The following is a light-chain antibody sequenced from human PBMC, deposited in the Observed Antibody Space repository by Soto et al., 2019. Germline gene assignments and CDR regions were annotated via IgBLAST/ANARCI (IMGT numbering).Light chain of an antibody. J-gene: IGKJ3*01. Sequence: DIQMTQSPSSLSASVGDGVTITCRASQSIGISLDWYQQKPGKAPKLLIYAASSLQSGVPSRFSGSGSGTDFTLTISSLQPEDFATYYCQQANSFPPTFGPGTKVDIK. CDR2: AAS. CDR1: QSIGIS. V-gene: IGKV1-12*01. CDR3: QQANSFPPT.